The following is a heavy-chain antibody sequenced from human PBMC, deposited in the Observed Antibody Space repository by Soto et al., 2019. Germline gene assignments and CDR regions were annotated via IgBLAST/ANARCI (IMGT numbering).Heavy chain of an antibody. D-gene: IGHD3-22*01. CDR3: ARAYKTYYYDISGYYYDY. CDR2: IIPIFGTT. V-gene: IGHV1-69*13. CDR1: GGNFSNYA. Sequence: SVKVSCKASGGNFSNYAIFWVRQAPGQGLEWMGGIIPIFGTTNYAHQFQDRVTITADQFTSTAYMELGSLRSDDTAVYYCARAYKTYYYDISGYYYDYWGQGTLVTVSS. J-gene: IGHJ4*02.